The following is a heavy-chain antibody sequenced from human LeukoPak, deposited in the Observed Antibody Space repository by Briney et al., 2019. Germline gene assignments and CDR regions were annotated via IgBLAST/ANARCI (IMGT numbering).Heavy chain of an antibody. Sequence: PGGSLRLSCTASGFTFGDYAMSWFRQAPGKGLEWVANIKEDSTDKYYLDSVKGRFTISRDNAKGSLFLQMNSLRVEDTAVYYCASSLYSSSWYASLDYWGQGTLVTVSS. CDR1: GFTFGDYA. J-gene: IGHJ4*02. D-gene: IGHD6-13*01. CDR3: ASSLYSSSWYASLDY. CDR2: IKEDSTDK. V-gene: IGHV3-7*01.